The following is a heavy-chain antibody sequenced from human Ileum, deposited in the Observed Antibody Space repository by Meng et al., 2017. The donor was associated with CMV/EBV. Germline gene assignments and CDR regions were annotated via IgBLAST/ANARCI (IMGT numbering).Heavy chain of an antibody. CDR2: IGPAAGT. V-gene: IGHV3-13*01. CDR1: GFTFSSYS. CDR3: ARNMGFWRGEAFDM. J-gene: IGHJ3*02. D-gene: IGHD3-3*01. Sequence: GESLKISCAASGFTFSSYSMNWVRQAPGKGLEWVSSIGPAAGTYSPDSMKGRFTISREDATNSLYLQMDSLRAGDTAVYYCARNMGFWRGEAFDMWGQGTVVTVSS.